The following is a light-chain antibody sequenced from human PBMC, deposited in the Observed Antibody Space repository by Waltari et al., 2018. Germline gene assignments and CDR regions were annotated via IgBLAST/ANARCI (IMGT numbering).Light chain of an antibody. J-gene: IGLJ2*01. CDR3: SSYSTTSTLVV. CDR1: SADIGGFDY. CDR2: EVS. Sequence: QSALTQPASVSGSPGQSITITCTGTSADIGGFDYVSWYQQRPGKAPKLIIFEVSNRASGISNRFSGSKSGSTASLTISGLQTEDDSDYCCSSYSTTSTLVVFGGGTKVTVL. V-gene: IGLV2-14*01.